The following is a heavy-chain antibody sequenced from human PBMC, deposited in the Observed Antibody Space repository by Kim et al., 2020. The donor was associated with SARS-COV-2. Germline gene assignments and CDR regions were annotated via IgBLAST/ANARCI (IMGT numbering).Heavy chain of an antibody. V-gene: IGHV3-23*01. D-gene: IGHD3-16*02. CDR1: GFTFSSYA. CDR2: ISGSGGST. CDR3: AKEGRYDYIWGSYRVEKGTVDY. J-gene: IGHJ4*02. Sequence: GGSLRLSCAASGFTFSSYAMSWVRQAPGKGLEWVSAISGSGGSTYYADSVKGRFTISRDNSKNTLYLQMNSLRAEDTAVYYCAKEGRYDYIWGSYRVEKGTVDYWGQGTLVTVSS.